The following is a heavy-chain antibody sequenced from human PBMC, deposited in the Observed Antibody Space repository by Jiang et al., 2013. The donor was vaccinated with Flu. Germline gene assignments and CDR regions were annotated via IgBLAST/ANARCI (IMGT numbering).Heavy chain of an antibody. CDR2: IYYSGST. Sequence: GKGLEWIGSIYYSGSTYYNPSLKSRVTISVDTSKNQFSLKLSSVTAADTAVYYCARAPLNRTGYYLGGAFDIWGQGTMVTVSS. D-gene: IGHD3/OR15-3a*01. CDR3: ARAPLNRTGYYLGGAFDI. V-gene: IGHV4-39*01. J-gene: IGHJ3*02.